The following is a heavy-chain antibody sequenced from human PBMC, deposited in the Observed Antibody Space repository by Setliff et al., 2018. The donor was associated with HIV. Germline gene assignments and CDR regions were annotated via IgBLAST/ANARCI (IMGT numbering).Heavy chain of an antibody. CDR1: GGSISRTSFY. Sequence: ASETLSLTCTVSGGSISRTSFYWGWIRQPPGKGLEWIGYIDNSGSTNYNPSLKSRVTISVDTSKNQISLKLSSVTAADTAMYYCARRTFGSGRLDPWGQGTLVTVSS. J-gene: IGHJ5*02. CDR3: ARRTFGSGRLDP. V-gene: IGHV4-61*05. CDR2: IDNSGST. D-gene: IGHD3-16*01.